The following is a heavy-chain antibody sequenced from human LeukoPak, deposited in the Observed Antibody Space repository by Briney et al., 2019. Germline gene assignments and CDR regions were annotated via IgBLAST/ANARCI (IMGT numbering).Heavy chain of an antibody. V-gene: IGHV3-23*01. CDR2: ISGSGGSA. CDR3: AKDDYVWGSYRSSAFDI. Sequence: GGSLRLSCAASGFTFSSYAMSWVRQAPGKGLEWVSAISGSGGSAYYADSVKGRFTISRDNSKNTLYLQMNSLRAEDTAVYYCAKDDYVWGSYRSSAFDIWGQGTMVTVSS. D-gene: IGHD3-16*02. CDR1: GFTFSSYA. J-gene: IGHJ3*02.